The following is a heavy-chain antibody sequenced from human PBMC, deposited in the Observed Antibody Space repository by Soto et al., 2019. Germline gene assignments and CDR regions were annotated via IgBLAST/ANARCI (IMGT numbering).Heavy chain of an antibody. V-gene: IGHV1-18*04. Sequence: QVQLVQSGPELKKPGASVKVSCKASGCTFTSYGISWVRQAPGQGLEWMGRINANNGDTDYRQKFQGRITMTADASTDTVYMDLRNLTTDDTGVYYCSRFGAYGSHWGQGTQITVSS. CDR2: INANNGDT. D-gene: IGHD1-26*01. J-gene: IGHJ4*02. CDR3: SRFGAYGSH. CDR1: GCTFTSYG.